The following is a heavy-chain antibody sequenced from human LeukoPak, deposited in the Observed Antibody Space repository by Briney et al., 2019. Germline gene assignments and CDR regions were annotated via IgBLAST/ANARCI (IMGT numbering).Heavy chain of an antibody. J-gene: IGHJ5*02. CDR1: GFSFSSFW. D-gene: IGHD2-2*01. Sequence: GGSLRLSCEASGFSFSSFWMSWVCQAPGKGLEWVANIKQDGSEENYVDSVKGRFTISRDNAKKSLYLQMNSLRVEDTAVYYCARGRSTSSPFDPWGQGTLVTVSS. V-gene: IGHV3-7*01. CDR3: ARGRSTSSPFDP. CDR2: IKQDGSEE.